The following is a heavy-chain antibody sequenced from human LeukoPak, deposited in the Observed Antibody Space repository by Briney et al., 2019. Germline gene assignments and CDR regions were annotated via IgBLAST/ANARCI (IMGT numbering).Heavy chain of an antibody. V-gene: IGHV1-18*01. CDR1: GYTFTSYG. Sequence: EASVTVSCKASGYTFTSYGISWVRQAPGQGLEWMGWISAYNGNTNYAQKLQGRVIMTTDTSTSTAYMELSSLRSEDTAVYYCASTYYDILTGMGSAFDIWGQGTMVTVSS. CDR3: ASTYYDILTGMGSAFDI. J-gene: IGHJ3*02. CDR2: ISAYNGNT. D-gene: IGHD3-9*01.